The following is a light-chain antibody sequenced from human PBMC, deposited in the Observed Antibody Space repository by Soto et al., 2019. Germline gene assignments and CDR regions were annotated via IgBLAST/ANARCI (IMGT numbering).Light chain of an antibody. J-gene: IGKJ1*01. CDR2: GAS. CDR3: QQYGSSSWT. CDR1: QSVSSSY. Sequence: EIGLTQSAGTLSLSGGEGDTLCCRASQSVSSSYLAWYQQKPGQAPRLLIYGASSRATGIPDRFSGSGSGTDFTLTIRRLEPDDFAVYYCQQYGSSSWTFSQGTKVDIK. V-gene: IGKV3-20*01.